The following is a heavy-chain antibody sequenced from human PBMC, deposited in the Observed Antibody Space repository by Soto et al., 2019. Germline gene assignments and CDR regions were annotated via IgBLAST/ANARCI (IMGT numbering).Heavy chain of an antibody. J-gene: IGHJ3*02. Sequence: QVQLVESGGGVVQPGRSLRLSCAASGFIFSSYGMHWVRQAPGKGLEWIGSMFYSGSTYHNPSLKSRVTISVDTSKNQFSLKLSSVTAADTAVYYCARPPTANLDAFDIWGQGTMVTVSS. CDR3: ARPPTANLDAFDI. CDR1: GFIFSSYG. V-gene: IGHV4-39*01. D-gene: IGHD7-27*01. CDR2: MFYSGST.